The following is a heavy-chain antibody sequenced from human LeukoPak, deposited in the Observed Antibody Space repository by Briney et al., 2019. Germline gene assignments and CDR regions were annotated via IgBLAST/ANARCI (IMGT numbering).Heavy chain of an antibody. Sequence: GGSLRLSCAASGFTFSSYGMHWVRQAPGKGLEWVAVISYDGSNKYYADSVKGRFTISRDNSKNTLYLQMNSLRAEDTAVYYCARDYTGGWNDYWGQGTLVTVSS. J-gene: IGHJ4*02. V-gene: IGHV3-30*03. CDR2: ISYDGSNK. CDR1: GFTFSSYG. CDR3: ARDYTGGWNDY. D-gene: IGHD7-27*01.